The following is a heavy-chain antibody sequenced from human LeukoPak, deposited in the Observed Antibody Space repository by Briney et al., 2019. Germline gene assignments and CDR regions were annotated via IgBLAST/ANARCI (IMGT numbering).Heavy chain of an antibody. CDR1: GFTSSSYA. J-gene: IGHJ4*02. Sequence: GGSLRLSCAASGFTSSSYAMSWVRQAPGKGLEWVSAISGSGGSTYYADSVKGRFTISRDNSKNTLYLQMNSLRAEDTAVYYCAKEGSSSWYPTIDYWGQGTLVTVSS. D-gene: IGHD6-13*01. CDR2: ISGSGGST. V-gene: IGHV3-23*01. CDR3: AKEGSSSWYPTIDY.